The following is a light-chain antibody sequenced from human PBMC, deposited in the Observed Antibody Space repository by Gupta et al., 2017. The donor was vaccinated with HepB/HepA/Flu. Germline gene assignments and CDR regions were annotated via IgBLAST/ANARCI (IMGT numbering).Light chain of an antibody. CDR2: NDY. CDR3: AAWDASLSAYV. V-gene: IGLV1-47*02. J-gene: IGLJ1*01. CDR1: NSNVGRDN. Sequence: QSVLTQPPSASGTPGQRVTISCSGSNSNVGRDNVYWYQQVPGAAPKLLIYNDYQRPSGIPDRFSCSKSGTSASLAISGLRSEDEAYYYCAAWDASLSAYVFGTGTRFTVL.